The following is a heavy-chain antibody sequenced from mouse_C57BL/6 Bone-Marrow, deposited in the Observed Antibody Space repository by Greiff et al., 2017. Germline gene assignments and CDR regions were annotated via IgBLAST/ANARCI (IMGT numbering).Heavy chain of an antibody. CDR1: GFNIKDDY. CDR3: TTYYWYCDV. Sequence: EVQRVESGAELVRPGASVKLSCTASGFNIKDDYMHWVKQRPEQGLEWIGWIDPENGDTEYASKFQGKATITADTSSNTAYLQLSSLTSEDTAVYYCTTYYWYCDVWGTGTTVTVSS. V-gene: IGHV14-4*01. CDR2: IDPENGDT. J-gene: IGHJ1*03.